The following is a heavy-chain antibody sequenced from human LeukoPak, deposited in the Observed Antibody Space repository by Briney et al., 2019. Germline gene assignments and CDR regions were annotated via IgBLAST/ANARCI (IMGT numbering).Heavy chain of an antibody. CDR2: IYTSGST. D-gene: IGHD2-2*01. Sequence: PSETLSLTCTVSCGSISSYYWSWIRQPAGKGLEWIGRIYTSGSTNYNPSLKSRVTVSVDTSKNQFSLKLSSVTAADTAVYYCARDWGYCSSTSCYGNGFDPWGQGTLVTVSS. V-gene: IGHV4-4*07. J-gene: IGHJ5*02. CDR1: CGSISSYY. CDR3: ARDWGYCSSTSCYGNGFDP.